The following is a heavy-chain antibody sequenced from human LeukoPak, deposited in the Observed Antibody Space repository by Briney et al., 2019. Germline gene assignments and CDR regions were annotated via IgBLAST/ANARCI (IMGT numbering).Heavy chain of an antibody. D-gene: IGHD5/OR15-5a*01. CDR3: ARGPNSVYDYHYGMDV. Sequence: PGGSLRLSCAASGFTFSEHYMDWVRQAPGKGLEWVGRSRNKAKRYTTEYAASVKGRFSISRDDSTSSLYLQMNSLKNEDTAVYYCARGPNSVYDYHYGMDVWGQGTTVTVSS. V-gene: IGHV3-72*01. CDR2: SRNKAKRYTT. J-gene: IGHJ6*02. CDR1: GFTFSEHY.